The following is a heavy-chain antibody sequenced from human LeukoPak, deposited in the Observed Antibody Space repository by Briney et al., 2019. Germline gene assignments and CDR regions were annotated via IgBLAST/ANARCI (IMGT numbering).Heavy chain of an antibody. CDR1: GFPYSSYS. D-gene: IGHD1-26*01. CDR3: ARSIPTCPVGAMGS. CDR2: ISSSSSTI. J-gene: IGHJ5*02. Sequence: GGSLRHSRAASGFPYSSYSVIWVRQAPGKGLEWVSYISSSSSTIYYADSVKGRFTISRCNAKNSLYLQMSSLRAEDTAVYYCARSIPTCPVGAMGSLGRATLLTVSS. V-gene: IGHV3-48*01.